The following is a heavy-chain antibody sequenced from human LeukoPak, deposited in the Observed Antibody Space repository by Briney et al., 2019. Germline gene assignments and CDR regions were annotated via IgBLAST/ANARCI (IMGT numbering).Heavy chain of an antibody. D-gene: IGHD1-1*01. CDR1: GGSISSSSYY. V-gene: IGHV4-39*07. J-gene: IGHJ3*02. CDR2: IYYSGST. Sequence: PSETLSLTFTVSGGSISSSSYYWGWIRQPPGKGLEWIGSIYYSGSTYYNPSLKSRVTISVDTSKNQFSLKLSSVTAADTAVYYCARWYTPTATKSEVHDAFDIWGQGTMVTVSS. CDR3: ARWYTPTATKSEVHDAFDI.